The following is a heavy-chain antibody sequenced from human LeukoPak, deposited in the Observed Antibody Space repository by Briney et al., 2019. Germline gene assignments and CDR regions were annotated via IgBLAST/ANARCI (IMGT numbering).Heavy chain of an antibody. J-gene: IGHJ4*02. CDR2: INHSGST. Sequence: PSETLSLTCAVYGGSFSGYYWSWIRQPPGKGLEWIGEINHSGSTNYNPSLKSRVTISVDTSKNQFSLKLSSVTAADTAVYYCASRMGSGFDCWGQGPLVTVSS. V-gene: IGHV4-34*01. CDR3: ASRMGSGFDC. CDR1: GGSFSGYY. D-gene: IGHD6-19*01.